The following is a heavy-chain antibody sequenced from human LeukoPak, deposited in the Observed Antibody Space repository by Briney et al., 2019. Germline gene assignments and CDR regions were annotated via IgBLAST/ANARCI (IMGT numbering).Heavy chain of an antibody. D-gene: IGHD6-19*01. V-gene: IGHV3-7*01. J-gene: IGHJ4*02. Sequence: GGSLRLSCAASGFTFSNYWMSWVRQAPGKELEWVANIKRDGSDNYYVGSVEGRFTISRDNAKNSLYLQMSSLRAEDTAIYYCARALYNRGWYPDYFDSWGQGTLVTVSS. CDR1: GFTFSNYW. CDR2: IKRDGSDN. CDR3: ARALYNRGWYPDYFDS.